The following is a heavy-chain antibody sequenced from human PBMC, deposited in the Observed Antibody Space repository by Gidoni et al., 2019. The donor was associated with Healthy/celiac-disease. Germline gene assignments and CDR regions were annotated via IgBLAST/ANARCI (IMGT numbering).Heavy chain of an antibody. D-gene: IGHD6-19*01. CDR1: GGSFSGYY. Sequence: QVQLQQWGAGLLTPSETLSLTCAVYGGSFSGYYWSWIRQPPGKGLDWIGEINHSGSTNYNPSLKSRVTISVDTSKNQFSLKLSSVTAADTAVYYCARAIAVAGTVDWFDPWGQGTLVTVSS. V-gene: IGHV4-34*01. CDR3: ARAIAVAGTVDWFDP. J-gene: IGHJ5*02. CDR2: INHSGST.